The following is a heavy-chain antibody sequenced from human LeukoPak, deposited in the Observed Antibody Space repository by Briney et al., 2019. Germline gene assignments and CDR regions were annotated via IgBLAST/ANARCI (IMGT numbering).Heavy chain of an antibody. CDR2: IIPIFGTA. Sequence: SVKVSCKASGGTFSSYAISWVRQAPGQGLEWMGGIIPIFGTANYAQKFQGRVTITANESTSTAYMELSSLRPEDTAVYYCARDQGYYDSSGYYYANKGFYEWGQGTLVTVSS. J-gene: IGHJ4*02. CDR3: ARDQGYYDSSGYYYANKGFYE. V-gene: IGHV1-69*13. D-gene: IGHD3-22*01. CDR1: GGTFSSYA.